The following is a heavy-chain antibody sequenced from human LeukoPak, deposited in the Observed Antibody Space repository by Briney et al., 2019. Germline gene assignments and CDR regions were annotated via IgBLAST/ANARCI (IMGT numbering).Heavy chain of an antibody. Sequence: GSVKVSCKASGYTFTGYYMHWVRQAPGQGLEWMGWINPNSGGTNYAQKFQGRVTMTRDTSISTVYMELSRLTSDDTAVFYCARRYYDALTGYYPFDHWGQGTLVTVSS. J-gene: IGHJ4*02. CDR1: GYTFTGYY. D-gene: IGHD3-9*01. V-gene: IGHV1-2*02. CDR3: ARRYYDALTGYYPFDH. CDR2: INPNSGGT.